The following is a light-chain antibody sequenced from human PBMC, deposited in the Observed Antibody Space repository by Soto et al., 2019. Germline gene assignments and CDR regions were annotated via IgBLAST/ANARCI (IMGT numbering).Light chain of an antibody. CDR3: QQYIQWPLT. J-gene: IGKJ4*01. CDR1: QSIGGF. Sequence: EIVLTQSPATLSLSPGERATLFCRASQSIGGFLAWYQQKPGQAPRLLIQGASTRATGIPGRFSGSGSGTEFTLTISSLQSEDFAIYYCQQYIQWPLTFGGGTKVEIK. CDR2: GAS. V-gene: IGKV3-15*01.